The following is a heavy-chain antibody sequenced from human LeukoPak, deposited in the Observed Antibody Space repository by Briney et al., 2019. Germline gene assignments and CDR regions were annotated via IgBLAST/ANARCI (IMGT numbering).Heavy chain of an antibody. Sequence: SETLSLTCTVSGGSISSYYWTWIRQPAGKGLEWIGRIYTTGSTNYNPSLNSRVTMSVDTSKNRFSLKLKSVTPSDTAVYYCARITSGGAHFDPWGQGTLVTVSS. CDR3: ARITSGGAHFDP. J-gene: IGHJ5*02. CDR1: GGSISSYY. D-gene: IGHD3-10*01. CDR2: IYTTGST. V-gene: IGHV4-4*07.